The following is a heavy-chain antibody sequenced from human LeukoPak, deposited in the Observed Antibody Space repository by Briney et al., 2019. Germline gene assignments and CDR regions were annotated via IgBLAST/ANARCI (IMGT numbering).Heavy chain of an antibody. CDR3: ARVDSSGYFTRPALDY. CDR2: IYHSGST. J-gene: IGHJ4*02. Sequence: SGTLSLTCAVSGGSISSSNWWSWVRQPPGKGLEWIGEIYHSGSTNYNPSLKSRVTISVDKSKNQFSLKLSSVIAADTAVYYCARVDSSGYFTRPALDYWGQGTLVTVSS. CDR1: GGSISSSNW. D-gene: IGHD3-22*01. V-gene: IGHV4-4*02.